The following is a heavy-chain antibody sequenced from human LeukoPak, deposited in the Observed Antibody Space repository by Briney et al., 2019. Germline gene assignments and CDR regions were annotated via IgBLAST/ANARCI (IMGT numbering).Heavy chain of an antibody. V-gene: IGHV3-23*01. CDR2: IIGSGGST. Sequence: PGGSLRHSCAASGFTFSSYAMSWVRQAPGKGLEWVSAIIGSGGSTYYADSVKGRFTISRDNSKNTLYLQMNSLRAEDTAVYYCAQIAAACIDYWGQGTLVTVSS. CDR3: AQIAAACIDY. J-gene: IGHJ4*02. D-gene: IGHD6-13*01. CDR1: GFTFSSYA.